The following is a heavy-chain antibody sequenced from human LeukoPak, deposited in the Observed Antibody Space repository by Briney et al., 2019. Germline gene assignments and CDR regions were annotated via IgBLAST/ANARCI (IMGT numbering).Heavy chain of an antibody. V-gene: IGHV4-59*08. J-gene: IGHJ4*02. Sequence: SETLSLTCTVSGASISRYYWSWIRQPPGKGLEWIGYFHHSGNTNYNPSLSSRITMSIDTSKNQFSLKLNSVTAADTAIYYCARRAAALDHWGQGTLVTVSS. CDR1: GASISRYY. D-gene: IGHD6-13*01. CDR3: ARRAAALDH. CDR2: FHHSGNT.